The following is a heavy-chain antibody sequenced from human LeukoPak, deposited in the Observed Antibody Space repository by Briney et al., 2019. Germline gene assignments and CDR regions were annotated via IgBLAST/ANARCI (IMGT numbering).Heavy chain of an antibody. Sequence: GGSLRLSCAASGFTFSSYSVNWVRQAPGKGLEWVSSISSSSSYIHYADSVKGRFTISRDNAKNSLYLQMNSLRAEDTAVYYCARVRADYGSGSSFDYWGQGTLVTVSS. D-gene: IGHD3-10*01. CDR1: GFTFSSYS. CDR3: ARVRADYGSGSSFDY. V-gene: IGHV3-21*01. CDR2: ISSSSSYI. J-gene: IGHJ4*02.